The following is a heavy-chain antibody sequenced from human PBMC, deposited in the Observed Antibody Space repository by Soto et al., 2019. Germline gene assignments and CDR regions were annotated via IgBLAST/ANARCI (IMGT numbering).Heavy chain of an antibody. J-gene: IGHJ4*02. Sequence: QVQLVQSGAEVKKPGASVKVSCKASGYTFTSYDLTWVRQATGQGLEWMGWMNPNSGNTGYAQKFEGKVTITRGSSISTSYMEPSSLRSEYTAVYYCARGSSGCYSFDYCVQGTLVTVSS. CDR2: MNPNSGNT. V-gene: IGHV1-8*01. CDR1: GYTFTSYD. CDR3: ARGSSGCYSFDY. D-gene: IGHD6-19*01.